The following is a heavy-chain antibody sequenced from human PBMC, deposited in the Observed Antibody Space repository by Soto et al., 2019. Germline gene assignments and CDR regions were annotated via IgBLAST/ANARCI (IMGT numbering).Heavy chain of an antibody. CDR1: GYTLTELS. Sequence: QVQLVQSGAEVKKPGASVKVSCKVSGYTLTELSMHWVRQAPGKGLEWMGGFDPEDGETIYAQKFQGRVTMTEDTSTDTAYMELSSLISDDTAVYYCATVVVPTLGYYYYYYMDVWGKGTTVTVSS. J-gene: IGHJ6*03. D-gene: IGHD2-2*01. CDR3: ATVVVPTLGYYYYYYMDV. V-gene: IGHV1-24*01. CDR2: FDPEDGET.